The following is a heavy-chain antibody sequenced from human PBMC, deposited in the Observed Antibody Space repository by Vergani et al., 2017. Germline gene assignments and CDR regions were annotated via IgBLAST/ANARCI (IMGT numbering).Heavy chain of an antibody. Sequence: VQLVESGGGVVQPGGSLRLSCAASGFTFSSYSMNWVRQAPGKGLEWVSGISWNSGSIGYADSVKGRFTISRDNAKNSLYLQMNSLRAEDTALYYCAKDLNYYGSGTFDYWGQGTLVTVSS. D-gene: IGHD3-10*01. CDR1: GFTFSSYS. CDR3: AKDLNYYGSGTFDY. J-gene: IGHJ4*02. CDR2: ISWNSGSI. V-gene: IGHV3-9*01.